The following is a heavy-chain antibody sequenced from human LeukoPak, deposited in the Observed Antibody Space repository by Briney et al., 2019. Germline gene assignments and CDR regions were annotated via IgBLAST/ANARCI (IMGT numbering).Heavy chain of an antibody. CDR1: GFTFSTYW. CDR2: IKQDGSEK. D-gene: IGHD4-17*01. V-gene: IGHV3-7*04. CDR3: ARDKYGAYFDS. Sequence: PGGSLRLSCAASGFTFSTYWMDWVRQAPGKGLEWVANIKQDGSEKYYVDSVKGRFTISRDNAKNSLYQQMNSLRVEDTAVYYCARDKYGAYFDSWGQGILVTVSS. J-gene: IGHJ4*02.